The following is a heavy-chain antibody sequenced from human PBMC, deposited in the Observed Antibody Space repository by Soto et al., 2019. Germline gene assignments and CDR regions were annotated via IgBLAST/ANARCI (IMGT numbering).Heavy chain of an antibody. V-gene: IGHV4-59*01. CDR2: IYYSGST. J-gene: IGHJ4*02. CDR3: ARSLYSYFDY. Sequence: PSETLSLTCTVSGGSISSYYWSWIRQPPGKGLEWIGYIYYSGSTNYNPSLKSRVTISVDTSKNQFSLKLSSVTAADTAVYYCARSLYSYFDYWGQGTLVTVSS. CDR1: GGSISSYY. D-gene: IGHD5-12*01.